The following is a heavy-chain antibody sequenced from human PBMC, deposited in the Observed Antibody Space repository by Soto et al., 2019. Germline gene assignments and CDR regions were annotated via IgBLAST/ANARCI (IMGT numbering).Heavy chain of an antibody. CDR1: GFIFSYRG. CDR3: ARDLTYYDILTGSDPDY. D-gene: IGHD3-9*01. V-gene: IGHV3-48*02. CDR2: ISSSSSTI. Sequence: PGGSLRLSCAASGFIFSYRGMIWVRQAPGKGLEWLSYISSSSSTIYYADSVKGRFTISRDNAKNSLYLQMNSLRDEDTAVYYCARDLTYYDILTGSDPDYWGQGTLVTVSS. J-gene: IGHJ4*02.